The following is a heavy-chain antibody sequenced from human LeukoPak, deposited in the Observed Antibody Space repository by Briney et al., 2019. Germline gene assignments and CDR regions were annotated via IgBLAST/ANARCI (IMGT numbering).Heavy chain of an antibody. CDR2: IGTAGDT. CDR1: GFTFSSYD. CDR3: ARAGYGYLYFDL. D-gene: IGHD5-18*01. V-gene: IGHV3-13*01. J-gene: IGHJ2*01. Sequence: GGSLSLSCAASGFTFSSYDMHWVRQATGKGLEWVSAIGTAGDTYYPGSVKGRFTISRENAKNSLYLQMNSLRAGDTAVYYCARAGYGYLYFDLWGRGTLVTVSS.